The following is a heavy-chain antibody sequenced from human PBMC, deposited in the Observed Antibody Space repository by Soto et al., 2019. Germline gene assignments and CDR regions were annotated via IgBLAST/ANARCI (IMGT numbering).Heavy chain of an antibody. D-gene: IGHD3-22*01. J-gene: IGHJ3*02. CDR2: IFPIFRTA. CDR1: GGTFSSYA. Sequence: SVKVSCKASGGTFSSYAISWVRQAPGQELEWMGGIFPIFRTANYAQKFQGGVTITADESTSTAYVELSSLRSEDTAVYYCAGPLSSGYYANAFDIWGQGTMVTVSS. CDR3: AGPLSSGYYANAFDI. V-gene: IGHV1-69*13.